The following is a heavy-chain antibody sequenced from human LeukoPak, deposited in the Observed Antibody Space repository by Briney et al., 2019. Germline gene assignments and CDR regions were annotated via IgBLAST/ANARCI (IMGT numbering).Heavy chain of an antibody. V-gene: IGHV3-48*03. Sequence: PGGSLRLSCAASGFHLRGYEMNWVRQGPGDGLEWVSYISSCSTIYDADSVKGRFTISRDNAKNSLYLQMNSLRAEDTAVYYCARESIAVAGAPFGYWGQGTLVTVSS. CDR2: ISSCSTI. CDR3: ARESIAVAGAPFGY. CDR1: GFHLRGYE. J-gene: IGHJ4*02. D-gene: IGHD6-19*01.